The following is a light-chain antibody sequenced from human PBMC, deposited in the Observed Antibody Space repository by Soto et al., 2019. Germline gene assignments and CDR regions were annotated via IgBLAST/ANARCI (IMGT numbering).Light chain of an antibody. CDR3: QQYYTTPPT. CDR2: WAS. V-gene: IGKV4-1*01. Sequence: DIVMTQSPDSLAVSLGERATINCKSSQSILYSSDNKNYLTWYQQKPGQPPKLLIYWASTRESGVPDRFSGSGSGTDFTLTISSLQAEGVAVYFCQQYYTTPPTFGPGTKVDIK. CDR1: QSILYSSDNKNY. J-gene: IGKJ3*01.